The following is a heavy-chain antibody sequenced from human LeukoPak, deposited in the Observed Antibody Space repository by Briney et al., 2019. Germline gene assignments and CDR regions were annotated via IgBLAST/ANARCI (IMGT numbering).Heavy chain of an antibody. CDR3: ARGLQENLAWLTAFSAFDI. J-gene: IGHJ3*02. V-gene: IGHV1-18*01. CDR2: ISAYNGNT. CDR1: GYTFTSYG. D-gene: IGHD6-19*01. Sequence: ASVKVSCKASGYTFTSYGISWVRQAPGQGLEWMGWISAYNGNTNYAQKLQGRVTMTTDTSTSTAYMELRSLRSDDTAVYYCARGLQENLAWLTAFSAFDIWGRGTMVTASS.